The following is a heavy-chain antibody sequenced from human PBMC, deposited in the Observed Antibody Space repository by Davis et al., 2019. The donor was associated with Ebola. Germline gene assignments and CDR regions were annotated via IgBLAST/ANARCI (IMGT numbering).Heavy chain of an antibody. CDR2: ISGSTSYT. CDR3: AKADPQQYFDY. Sequence: GESLKISCAASGFTFSDYSMTWIRQAPGKGLEWVSYISGSTSYTNYADSVKGRFTISRDYSKNTLSLQMNSLRAEDTAVYYCAKADPQQYFDYWGQGTLVTVSS. J-gene: IGHJ4*02. V-gene: IGHV3-11*06. CDR1: GFTFSDYS.